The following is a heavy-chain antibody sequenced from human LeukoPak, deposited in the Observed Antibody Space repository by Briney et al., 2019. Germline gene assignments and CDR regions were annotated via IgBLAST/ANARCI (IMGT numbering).Heavy chain of an antibody. V-gene: IGHV3-30-3*01. CDR3: AREYSSPSGDFDS. CDR1: GFTFSSYA. J-gene: IGHJ4*02. CDR2: LSEDGTIK. D-gene: IGHD6-19*01. Sequence: PGRSLRLSCAASGFTFSSYAMNWVRQAPGKGLEWVAVLSEDGTIKYYADSVKGRFTISRDNSKNTLYLQMDSLRTGDTAVYYCAREYSSPSGDFDSWGQGTLVTVSS.